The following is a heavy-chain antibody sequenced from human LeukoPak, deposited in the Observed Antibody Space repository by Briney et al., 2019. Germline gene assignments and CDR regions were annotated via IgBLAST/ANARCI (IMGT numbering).Heavy chain of an antibody. D-gene: IGHD5-18*01. J-gene: IGHJ6*03. CDR1: GGSISSGSYC. V-gene: IGHV4-61*02. Sequence: SETLSLTCTVSGGSISSGSYCWSWIRQPAGKGLEWIGRIYTSGSTNYNPSLKSRVTISVDTSKNQFSLKLSSVTAADTAVYYCASSITAMVTDYYYYYYMDVWGKGTTVTVSS. CDR3: ASSITAMVTDYYYYYYMDV. CDR2: IYTSGST.